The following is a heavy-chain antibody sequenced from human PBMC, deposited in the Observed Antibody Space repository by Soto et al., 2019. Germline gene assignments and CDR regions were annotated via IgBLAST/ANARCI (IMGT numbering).Heavy chain of an antibody. J-gene: IGHJ5*02. CDR1: GFTFTDYA. Sequence: PGGSLRLSCAASGFTFTDYAMGWVRQPPGKGLEWVSTISVYGETMYYADSVKGRFTISRDNSNNTVHLHMNSLGAEDTAIFYCAKLNPPRATPYYAFDPWGQGTLVTVSS. D-gene: IGHD3-3*01. V-gene: IGHV3-23*01. CDR2: ISVYGETM. CDR3: AKLNPPRATPYYAFDP.